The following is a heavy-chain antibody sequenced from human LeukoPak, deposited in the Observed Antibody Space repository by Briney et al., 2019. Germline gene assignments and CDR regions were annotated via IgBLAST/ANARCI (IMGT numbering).Heavy chain of an antibody. V-gene: IGHV4-39*07. CDR1: GGSISNSGYY. Sequence: SETLSLTCTVSGGSISNSGYYWGWIRQPPRKGLEWIGSIYYSGSTYYNPSLKSRVTISVDTSKNQFSLKLSSVTAADTAVYYCARVEGSSWYNGAFDIWGQGTMVTVSS. CDR2: IYYSGST. J-gene: IGHJ3*02. CDR3: ARVEGSSWYNGAFDI. D-gene: IGHD6-13*01.